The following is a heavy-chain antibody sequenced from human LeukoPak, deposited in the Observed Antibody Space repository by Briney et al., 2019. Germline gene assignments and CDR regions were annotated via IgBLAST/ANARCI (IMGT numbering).Heavy chain of an antibody. D-gene: IGHD3-22*01. CDR2: INPSSGST. CDR3: ARDGGPRYYYDSSGPTRDAFDI. Sequence: ASVKVSCKASGYTFTSYYMHWVRQAPGQGLEWMGIINPSSGSTSYAQKFQGRVTMTRDTSTSTVYMELSSLRSEDTAVYYCARDGGPRYYYDSSGPTRDAFDIWRQGTMVTVSS. V-gene: IGHV1-46*01. CDR1: GYTFTSYY. J-gene: IGHJ3*02.